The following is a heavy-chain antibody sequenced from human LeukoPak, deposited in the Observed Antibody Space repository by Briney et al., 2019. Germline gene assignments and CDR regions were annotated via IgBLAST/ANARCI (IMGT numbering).Heavy chain of an antibody. V-gene: IGHV3-72*01. J-gene: IGHJ4*02. D-gene: IGHD2-15*01. CDR2: IRDKANSHTT. CDR1: GCSFSDHY. CDR3: TRGFCSGGTCYSGDY. Sequence: GGSLRLSCAASGCSFSDHYVDWVRQAPGKGLEWVGRIRDKANSHTTEYAASVEGRFTISKDDSKNSLYLQMNSLKTDDTAVYYCTRGFCSGGTCYSGDYLGQGTLVTVSS.